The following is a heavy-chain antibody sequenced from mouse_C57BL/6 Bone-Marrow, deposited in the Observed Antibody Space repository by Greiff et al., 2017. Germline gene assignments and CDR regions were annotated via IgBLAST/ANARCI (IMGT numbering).Heavy chain of an antibody. Sequence: EVQGVESGGGLVQPGGSLKLSCAASGFTFSDYYMYWVRQTPEKRLEWVAYISNGGGSTYYPDTVKGRFTISRDNAKNTLYLQMSRLKSEDTAMYYCARSSYYYGSSYWYFDVWGTGTTVTVAS. V-gene: IGHV5-12*01. CDR3: ARSSYYYGSSYWYFDV. CDR1: GFTFSDYY. J-gene: IGHJ1*03. D-gene: IGHD1-1*01. CDR2: ISNGGGST.